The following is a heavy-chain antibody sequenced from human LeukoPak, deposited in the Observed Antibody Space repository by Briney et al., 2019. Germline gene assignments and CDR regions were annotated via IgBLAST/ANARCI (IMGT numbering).Heavy chain of an antibody. V-gene: IGHV4-38-2*02. CDR2: IYHSGST. Sequence: SETLSLTCAVSGYSIYSGYYWVWIRQPPGKGLGWIGSIYHSGSTYYNPSLKSRVTMSVDTSKNQFSLRLSSVTAADTAVYYCARDEVVRGEVEYWGQGTLVTVSS. D-gene: IGHD3-10*01. J-gene: IGHJ4*02. CDR1: GYSIYSGYY. CDR3: ARDEVVRGEVEY.